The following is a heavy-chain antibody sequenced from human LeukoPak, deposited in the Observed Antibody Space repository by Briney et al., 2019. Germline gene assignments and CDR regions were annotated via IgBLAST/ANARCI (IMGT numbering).Heavy chain of an antibody. CDR1: GGSFSGYY. CDR2: INHSGST. J-gene: IGHJ6*03. Sequence: SETLSLTCAVYGGSFSGYYWSWIRQPPGKGLEWIGEINHSGSTNYNPSLKSRVTISVDTSKNQFSLKLSSVTAADTAVYYCARFHRYCSSTSCYRFPHYYYYYMDVWGKGTTVTVSS. V-gene: IGHV4-34*01. D-gene: IGHD2-2*02. CDR3: ARFHRYCSSTSCYRFPHYYYYYMDV.